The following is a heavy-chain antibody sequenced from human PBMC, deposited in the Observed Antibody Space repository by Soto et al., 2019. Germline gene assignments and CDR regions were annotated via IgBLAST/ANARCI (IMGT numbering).Heavy chain of an antibody. CDR2: ISAYNGNT. D-gene: IGHD2-21*02. J-gene: IGHJ6*02. CDR3: ARVALTLPDCGGDCDYYYGMDV. V-gene: IGHV1-18*01. CDR1: GYTFTSYG. Sequence: QVQLVQSGAEVKKHGASVKVSCKASGYTFTSYGISWVRQAPGQGLEWMGWISAYNGNTNYAQKLQGRVTITTETSTSTAYMELRSLRSDYTAVYYCARVALTLPDCGGDCDYYYGMDVWGQGTTVTVSS.